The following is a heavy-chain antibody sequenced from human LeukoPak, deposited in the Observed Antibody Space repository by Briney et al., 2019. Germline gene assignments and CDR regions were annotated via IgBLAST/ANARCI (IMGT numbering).Heavy chain of an antibody. V-gene: IGHV3-30*18. CDR3: AKEGTPQVSTWYDL. Sequence: GGSLRLSCAASGVTLSPYGMHWVRQAPGKGLEWVAVISYEGGTQHYADSVKGRFIISRDNPRNTLYLQMNILRTEDTAVYYCAKEGTPQVSTWYDLWGQGTQVTVSP. CDR2: ISYEGGTQ. J-gene: IGHJ5*02. D-gene: IGHD3-10*01. CDR1: GVTLSPYG.